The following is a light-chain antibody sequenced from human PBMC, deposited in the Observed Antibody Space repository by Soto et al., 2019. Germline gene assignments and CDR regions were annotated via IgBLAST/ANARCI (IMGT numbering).Light chain of an antibody. CDR2: AAS. CDR3: QQSYNIPRT. CDR1: ESIRDY. V-gene: IGKV1-39*01. Sequence: DIRSTQSPSSLSSWLVDIVTITCRASESIRDYLNWYQQKPGKAPNLLIYAASSLQSGVPSRFSGGGSGTDFTLTISSLQPEDFATYYCQQSYNIPRTFGQGTRLEIK. J-gene: IGKJ5*01.